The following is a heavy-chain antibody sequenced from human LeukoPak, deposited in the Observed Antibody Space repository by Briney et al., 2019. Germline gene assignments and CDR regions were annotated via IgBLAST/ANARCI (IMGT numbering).Heavy chain of an antibody. V-gene: IGHV3-9*01. CDR2: ISWNSGSI. CDR1: GFTFDDYA. Sequence: GGSLRLSCATSGFTFDDYAMHWVRQAPGKGLQWVSGISWNSGSIGYADSVKGRFTISRDNAKNSLYLQMNSLRAEDTALYYCAKDHNQFYGDYDYFDYWGQGTLVTVSS. D-gene: IGHD4-17*01. CDR3: AKDHNQFYGDYDYFDY. J-gene: IGHJ4*02.